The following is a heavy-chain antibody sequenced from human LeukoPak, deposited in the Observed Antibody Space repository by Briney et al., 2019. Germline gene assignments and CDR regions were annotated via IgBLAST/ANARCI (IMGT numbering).Heavy chain of an antibody. Sequence: SGTLSLTCAVSGGSISNTNWWSWVRQSPGKGLEWIGEVYYTGTTSYNPSLKSRVTISIDTSKNHFSLKLTSVTAADTAVYFCVRGVEHWGQGTLVTVSS. J-gene: IGHJ5*02. CDR3: VRGVEH. V-gene: IGHV4-4*02. CDR2: VYYTGTT. CDR1: GGSISNTNW.